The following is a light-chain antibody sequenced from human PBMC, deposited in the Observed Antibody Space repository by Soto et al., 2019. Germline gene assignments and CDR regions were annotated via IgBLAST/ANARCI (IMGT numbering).Light chain of an antibody. CDR1: QFLSSY. Sequence: EVVLTQSPATLSLAPGERATLSCRASQFLSSYLAWYQQKPGQPPRLLIYDTSKRATGIPARFSGILSWTDFTLTISRLEPEDFAVYYCQQYGSSGTFGQGTKVDIK. V-gene: IGKV3-11*01. J-gene: IGKJ1*01. CDR3: QQYGSSGT. CDR2: DTS.